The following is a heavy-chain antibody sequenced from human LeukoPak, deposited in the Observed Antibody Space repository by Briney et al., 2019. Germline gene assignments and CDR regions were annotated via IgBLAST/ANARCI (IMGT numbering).Heavy chain of an antibody. CDR2: INPNSGGT. Sequence: ASVKVSCKASGGTFSSYAISWVRQAPGQGLEWMGWINPNSGGTNYAQKFQGRVTMTRDTSISTAYMELSRLRSDDTAVYYCARDAVGPLKNAFDIWGQGTMVTVSS. CDR1: GGTFSSYA. CDR3: ARDAVGPLKNAFDI. J-gene: IGHJ3*02. V-gene: IGHV1-2*02. D-gene: IGHD6-19*01.